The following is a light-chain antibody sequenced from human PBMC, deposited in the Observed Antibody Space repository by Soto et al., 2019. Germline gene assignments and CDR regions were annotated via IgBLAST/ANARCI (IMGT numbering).Light chain of an antibody. Sequence: EIVLTQSPGTLSLSPGERATLSCRASQSLSSGYLAWYQQKFGQAPRLLIYDASRRATGIPERFSGSGSGTDFTLTINRLEPEDFAVYYCQQYGSSPTFGLGTKVDIK. CDR2: DAS. CDR1: QSLSSGY. J-gene: IGKJ1*01. V-gene: IGKV3-20*01. CDR3: QQYGSSPT.